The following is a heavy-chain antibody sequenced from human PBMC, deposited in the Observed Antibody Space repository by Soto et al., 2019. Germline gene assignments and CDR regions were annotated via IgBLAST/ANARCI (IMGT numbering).Heavy chain of an antibody. Sequence: QVQLVQSGAEVKKPGASVKVSCKASGYTFTSYYMHWVRQAPGQGLEWMGIINPSGGSTSYVQKFQGRVTRTSDTSTSTVYRELSSLRSEHTAVYYCARDSDGDYEIWYFERYGRGTLDTVSA. V-gene: IGHV1-46*03. D-gene: IGHD4-17*01. CDR2: INPSGGST. CDR1: GYTFTSYY. CDR3: ARDSDGDYEIWYFER. J-gene: IGHJ2*01.